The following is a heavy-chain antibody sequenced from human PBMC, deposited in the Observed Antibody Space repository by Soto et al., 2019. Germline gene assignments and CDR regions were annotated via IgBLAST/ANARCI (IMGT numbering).Heavy chain of an antibody. CDR3: ARRDCSSTSCYWSRYYGMDV. CDR1: GYTFTSYA. CDR2: INAGNGNT. D-gene: IGHD2-2*01. Sequence: ASVKVSCKASGYTFTSYAMHWVRQAPGQRLEWMGWINAGNGNTKYSQKFQGRVTITRDTSASTAYMELSSLRSDDTAVYYCARRDCSSTSCYWSRYYGMDVWGQGTKVTVSS. V-gene: IGHV1-3*01. J-gene: IGHJ6*01.